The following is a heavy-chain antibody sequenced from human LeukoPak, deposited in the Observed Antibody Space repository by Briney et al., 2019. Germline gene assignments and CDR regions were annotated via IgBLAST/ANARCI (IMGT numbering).Heavy chain of an antibody. D-gene: IGHD3-3*01. CDR1: GGSISSYY. CDR3: ARASDFWSGYPDAFDI. Sequence: SETLSLTCTVSGGSISSYYWSWIRQPAGRGLGWIGRIYTSGSTNYNPSLKSRVTMSVDTSKNQFSLKLSSVTAADTAVYYCARASDFWSGYPDAFDIWGQGTMVTVSS. V-gene: IGHV4-4*07. CDR2: IYTSGST. J-gene: IGHJ3*02.